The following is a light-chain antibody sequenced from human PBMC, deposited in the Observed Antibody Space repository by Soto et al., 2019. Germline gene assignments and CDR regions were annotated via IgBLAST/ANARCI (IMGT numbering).Light chain of an antibody. J-gene: IGKJ1*01. V-gene: IGKV1-39*01. CDR1: QNIYNS. CDR3: QQYNNWPWT. CDR2: GAS. Sequence: DIQLTQSPSSLSASLGDRVTITCRTSQNIYNSLNWYQQKAGRAPAVLIYGASNLQGGVPSRFSGGGSGTDFTLTISSLQSEDFADYYCQQYNNWPWTFGQGTKVDIK.